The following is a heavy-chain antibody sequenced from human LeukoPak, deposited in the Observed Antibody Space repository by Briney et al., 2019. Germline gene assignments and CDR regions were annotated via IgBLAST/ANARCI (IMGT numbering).Heavy chain of an antibody. J-gene: IGHJ3*02. CDR2: IYTSGST. CDR1: GGSISSYY. V-gene: IGHV4-4*07. CDR3: ARSSSGSAFDI. D-gene: IGHD6-19*01. Sequence: PSETLSLTCTVSGGSISSYYWSWIRQPAGKGLGWFGRIYTSGSTNYNPSLKSRVTMSVDTSKNQFSLKLSSVAAADTAVYYCARSSSGSAFDIWGQGTMVTVSS.